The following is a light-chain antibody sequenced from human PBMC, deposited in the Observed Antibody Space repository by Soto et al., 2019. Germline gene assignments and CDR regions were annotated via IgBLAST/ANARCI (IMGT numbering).Light chain of an antibody. CDR2: GAS. CDR1: QDIGSY. Sequence: DIQLTQSPSLLSASVGDRVTFTCRSSQDIGSYLAWYQQKPGKAPKVLIYGASTLQSGVPPRFSGSGSGTEFTLTINTLQPDDFATYFCQQYNTYSPTFGQGTKVDIK. J-gene: IGKJ1*01. V-gene: IGKV1-9*01. CDR3: QQYNTYSPT.